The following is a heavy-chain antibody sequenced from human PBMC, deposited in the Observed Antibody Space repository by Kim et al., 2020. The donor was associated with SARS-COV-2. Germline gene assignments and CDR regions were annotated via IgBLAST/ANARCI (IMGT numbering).Heavy chain of an antibody. D-gene: IGHD3-10*01. J-gene: IGHJ5*02. CDR3: ARVWVNYGSGSPPWFDP. V-gene: IGHV1-3*01. Sequence: FQGRVTITRDTSASTAYMELSSLRSEDTAVYYCARVWVNYGSGSPPWFDPWGQGTLVTVSS.